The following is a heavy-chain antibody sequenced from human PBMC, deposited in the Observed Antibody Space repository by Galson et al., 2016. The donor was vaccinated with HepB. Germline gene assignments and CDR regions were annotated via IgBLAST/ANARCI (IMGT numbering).Heavy chain of an antibody. V-gene: IGHV3-48*03. J-gene: IGHJ5*02. Sequence: SLRLSCAASGFTFSRYEMNWVRQAPGKGLQWVSYISRSGTTIYYADSVKGRFPISRDNAKNSLYLPMNSLRAEDTAVYYCARVIPLYSSGWYVRGDGWFDPWGQGTLVTVSS. CDR1: GFTFSRYE. D-gene: IGHD6-19*01. CDR3: ARVIPLYSSGWYVRGDGWFDP. CDR2: ISRSGTTI.